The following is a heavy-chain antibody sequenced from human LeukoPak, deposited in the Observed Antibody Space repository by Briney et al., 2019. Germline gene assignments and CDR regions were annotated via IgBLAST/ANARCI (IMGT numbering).Heavy chain of an antibody. V-gene: IGHV4-4*07. CDR1: GGSISSYY. CDR2: IYTSGST. J-gene: IGHJ5*02. CDR3: AKDVVVIATNWFDP. Sequence: PSETLSLTCTVSGGSISSYYWSWIRQPAGKGLEWVGRIYTSGSTNYNPSLKSRVTMSVDTSKNQFSLKLSSVTAADTAVYYCAKDVVVIATNWFDPWGQGTLVTVSS. D-gene: IGHD2-21*01.